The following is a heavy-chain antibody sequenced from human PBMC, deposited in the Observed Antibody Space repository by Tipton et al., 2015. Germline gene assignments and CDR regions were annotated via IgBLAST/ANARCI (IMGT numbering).Heavy chain of an antibody. J-gene: IGHJ3*02. CDR3: ARTYVXSGFDI. D-gene: IGHD1-26*01. Sequence: TLSLTCTVSGGSISTYYWSWIRQPPGKGLEWIGYFYYSGSTNYNPSLKSRVTISVDTSKYQFSLKLSSXTAADTAVYYCARTYVXSGFDIWGQGTMVTVSS. CDR1: GGSISTYY. V-gene: IGHV4-59*01. CDR2: FYYSGST.